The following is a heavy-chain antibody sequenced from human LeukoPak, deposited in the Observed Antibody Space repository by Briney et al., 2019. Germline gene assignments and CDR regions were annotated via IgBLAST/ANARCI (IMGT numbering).Heavy chain of an antibody. Sequence: GGSLRLSCAASGFTFSSYPMSWVRQAPGKGLEWVSTICVSGGNTYYADSVKGRFTISRDNSKNTVYLQMNSLRAEDTAVYYCAKDRSCTNDVCHGDFDYWGQGTLVTVSS. D-gene: IGHD2-8*01. V-gene: IGHV3-23*01. CDR3: AKDRSCTNDVCHGDFDY. CDR2: ICVSGGNT. CDR1: GFTFSSYP. J-gene: IGHJ4*02.